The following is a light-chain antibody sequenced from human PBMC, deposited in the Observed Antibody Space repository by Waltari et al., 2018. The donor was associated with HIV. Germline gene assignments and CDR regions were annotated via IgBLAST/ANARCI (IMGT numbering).Light chain of an antibody. CDR2: DAS. CDR1: HDISTS. V-gene: IGKV3D-11*01. CDR3: QQRNDWLIT. J-gene: IGKJ5*01. Sequence: IVLSQYPVTLSLSPGERATITCWASHDISTSLAWYQQKPGQSPRLLIYDASVRATDIPARFSGSGSETDFTLTIDTVEREDSGTYYCQQRNDWLITFGQGTRLE.